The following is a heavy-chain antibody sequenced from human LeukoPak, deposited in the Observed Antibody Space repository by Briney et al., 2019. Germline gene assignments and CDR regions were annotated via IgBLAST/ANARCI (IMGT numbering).Heavy chain of an antibody. CDR2: TPSDGKNK. V-gene: IGHV3-30*04. Sequence: GGSLRLSCAASGFTFSSHPMNWVRQAPGKGLEWVAVTPSDGKNKYYADSVKGRFTISRDNSKNTLYLQMSSLRPEDTAVYYCESRGYCSGGNCYTGAFGGQGTLVIVSS. D-gene: IGHD2-15*01. CDR1: GFTFSSHP. CDR3: ESRGYCSGGNCYTGAF. J-gene: IGHJ4*02.